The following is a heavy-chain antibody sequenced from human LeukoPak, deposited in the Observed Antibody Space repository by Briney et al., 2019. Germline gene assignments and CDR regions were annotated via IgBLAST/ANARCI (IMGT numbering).Heavy chain of an antibody. V-gene: IGHV1-18*01. Sequence: ASVKVSCKASGYTFTSYGISWGRQAPGQGREGMGWISAYNGKTRYAQKLQGRVTMTTDSSTSTAYMELRSLRSDATAVYYCARGPIIDIVVIPAAADYYHMDVWGKGTTVTVSS. CDR2: ISAYNGKT. CDR3: ARGPIIDIVVIPAAADYYHMDV. J-gene: IGHJ6*03. CDR1: GYTFTSYG. D-gene: IGHD2-2*01.